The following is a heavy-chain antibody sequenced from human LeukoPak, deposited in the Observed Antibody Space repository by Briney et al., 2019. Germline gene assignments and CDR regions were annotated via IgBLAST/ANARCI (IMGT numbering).Heavy chain of an antibody. CDR2: ISAYNGNT. CDR1: GYTFTSYG. J-gene: IGHJ4*02. Sequence: GASVKVSCTASGYTFTSYGISWVRQAPGQGLEWMGWISAYNGNTTYAQKLQGRVTMTTDKSTSTAYMELRSLRSDDTAVYYCARESPGIAAAGREPFDYWGQGTLVTVSS. D-gene: IGHD6-13*01. CDR3: ARESPGIAAAGREPFDY. V-gene: IGHV1-18*01.